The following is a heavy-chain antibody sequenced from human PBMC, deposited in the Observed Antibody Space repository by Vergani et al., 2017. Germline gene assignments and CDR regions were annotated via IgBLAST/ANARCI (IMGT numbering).Heavy chain of an antibody. CDR2: ISYDGSNK. CDR1: GFTFSSYA. V-gene: IGHV3-30-3*01. D-gene: IGHD3-10*01. CDR3: ARDFRVRSYHYFYGMDV. J-gene: IGHJ6*02. Sequence: QVQLVESGGGVVQSGRSLRLSCAASGFTFSSYAMHWVRQAPGKGLEWLAVISYDGSNKYYADSVKGRFTISRDNSKNTLYLQMNSLRDEDSAVYKCARDFRVRSYHYFYGMDVWGQGTTVTVSS.